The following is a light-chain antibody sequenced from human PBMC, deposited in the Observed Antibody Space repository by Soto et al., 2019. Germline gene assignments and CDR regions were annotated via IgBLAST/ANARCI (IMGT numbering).Light chain of an antibody. J-gene: IGLJ1*01. V-gene: IGLV2-14*03. CDR2: DVS. CDR3: KSYTSRSTYV. CDR1: SSDVGGYNS. Sequence: QSVLTQPASVSGSPGQSITISRTGPSSDVGGYNSVSWYQRHPGKAPKLMIYDVSNRSSGVSSRFSGSKSDNTASLTISGLQAEDEADYYCKSYTSRSTYVFGTGTKVTVL.